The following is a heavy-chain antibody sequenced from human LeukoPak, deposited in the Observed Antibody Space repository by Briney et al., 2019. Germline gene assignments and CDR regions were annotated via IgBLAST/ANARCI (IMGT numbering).Heavy chain of an antibody. V-gene: IGHV3-33*01. D-gene: IGHD6-13*01. Sequence: GGSLRLSCVAAGFTFSSYDMHWVRQAPGRGLEWGAVIWYDESNKFHADSVKGRCTISRDNPKSTLYLQMNSLRAEDTAVYYCAREVTDGTSYYYAMDVWGQGTTVTVSS. CDR3: AREVTDGTSYYYAMDV. CDR1: GFTFSSYD. J-gene: IGHJ6*02. CDR2: IWYDESNK.